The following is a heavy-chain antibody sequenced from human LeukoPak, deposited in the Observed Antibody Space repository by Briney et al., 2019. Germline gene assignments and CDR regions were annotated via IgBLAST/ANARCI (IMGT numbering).Heavy chain of an antibody. CDR2: ISSKSNYI. CDR1: GLTFSPYT. V-gene: IGHV3-21*06. CDR3: ARARVYGYSSGGLIDY. Sequence: PGGSLRLSCVASGLTFSPYTMHWVRQAPERGLEWLSSISSKSNYIKYADSVRGRFTISRDNADNSLYLQMNNLAAEDTAIYYCARARVYGYSSGGLIDYWGRGTTVTVSS. D-gene: IGHD5-18*01. J-gene: IGHJ4*02.